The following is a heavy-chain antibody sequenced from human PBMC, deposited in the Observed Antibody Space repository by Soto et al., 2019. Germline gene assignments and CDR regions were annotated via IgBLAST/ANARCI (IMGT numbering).Heavy chain of an antibody. J-gene: IGHJ4*02. D-gene: IGHD1-26*01. V-gene: IGHV3-23*01. CDR3: SKTASGTYSES. Sequence: EVKLLESGGDLVQPGGSLRLSCAASGFSFNNCGMNWVRQAPGKGLEWVSGISGSGITTYYADSVKGRFTISRDTSKNTLYLQMNSLRAEDTAVYYCSKTASGTYSESWGQGTLVTVSS. CDR2: ISGSGITT. CDR1: GFSFNNCG.